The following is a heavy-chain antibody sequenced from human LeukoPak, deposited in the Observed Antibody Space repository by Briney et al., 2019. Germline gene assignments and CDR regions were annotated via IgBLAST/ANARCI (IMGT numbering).Heavy chain of an antibody. J-gene: IGHJ6*03. CDR3: ASLSSSWPHYYYYYYMDV. CDR2: IRQDGSEK. D-gene: IGHD6-13*01. V-gene: IGHV3-7*01. Sequence: GSLRLSCAASGFTVSSNYMSWVRQAPGKGLEWVANIRQDGSEKYYVDSVKGRFTISRDNAKNSLYLQMNSLRAEDTAVYYCASLSSSWPHYYYYYYMDVWGKGTTATVSS. CDR1: GFTVSSNY.